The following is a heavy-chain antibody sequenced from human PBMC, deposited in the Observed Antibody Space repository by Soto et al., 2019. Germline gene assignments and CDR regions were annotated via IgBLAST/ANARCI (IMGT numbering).Heavy chain of an antibody. CDR3: AREYQLLWGGYAFDI. V-gene: IGHV4-59*01. D-gene: IGHD2-2*01. CDR1: GDSISSYY. J-gene: IGHJ3*02. CDR2: IYYSGST. Sequence: SETLSLTCTVSGDSISSYYWSWIRQPPGKGLEWIGYIYYSGSTNYNPSLKSRVTISVDTSKNQFSLKLSSVTAADTAVYYCAREYQLLWGGYAFDIWGQGTMVTVSS.